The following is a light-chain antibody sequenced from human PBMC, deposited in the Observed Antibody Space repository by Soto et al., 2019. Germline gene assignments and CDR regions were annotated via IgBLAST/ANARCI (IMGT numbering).Light chain of an antibody. CDR1: QTISSW. Sequence: DIQMTQSPSTLSGSVGDRVTITCRASQTISSWLAWYQQKPGKAPKLLIYKASTLKSGVPSRFSGSGSGTEFTLTIGSLQPDDFATYYRQHYNSYSEAFGQGTKVDI. CDR3: QHYNSYSEA. J-gene: IGKJ1*01. V-gene: IGKV1-5*03. CDR2: KAS.